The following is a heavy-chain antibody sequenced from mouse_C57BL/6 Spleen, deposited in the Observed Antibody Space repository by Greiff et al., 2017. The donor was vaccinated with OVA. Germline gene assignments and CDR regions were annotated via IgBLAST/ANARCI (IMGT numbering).Heavy chain of an antibody. Sequence: EVQLMESGGGLVQSGRSLRLSCATSGFTFSDFYMEWVRQAPGKGLEWIAASRNKANDYTTEYSASVKGRFIVSSDTSQSILYLQMNALRAEDTAIYYCARANWDRYAMDYWGQGTSVTVSS. V-gene: IGHV7-1*01. CDR2: SRNKANDYTT. J-gene: IGHJ4*01. CDR3: ARANWDRYAMDY. D-gene: IGHD4-1*01. CDR1: GFTFSDFY.